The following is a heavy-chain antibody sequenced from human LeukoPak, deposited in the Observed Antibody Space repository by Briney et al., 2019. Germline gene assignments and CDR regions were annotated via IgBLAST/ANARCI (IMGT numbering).Heavy chain of an antibody. J-gene: IGHJ2*01. CDR2: ISGSGDNI. D-gene: IGHD3-10*01. CDR3: ARDGVNWYFDL. CDR1: GFTFSSYA. V-gene: IGHV3-23*01. Sequence: GGSLRLSCAASGFTFSSYAMSWVRQAPGKGLEWVSGISGSGDNIYYADSVKGRFTISRDNSENTLSLQMNSLRAEDTALYYCARDGVNWYFDLWGRGTLVTVSS.